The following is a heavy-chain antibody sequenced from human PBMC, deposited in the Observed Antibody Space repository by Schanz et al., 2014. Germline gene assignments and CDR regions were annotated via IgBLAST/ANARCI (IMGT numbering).Heavy chain of an antibody. J-gene: IGHJ4*02. CDR2: IKEDGSVK. Sequence: EVQLAESGGGLVQPGGSLRLSCAASGFTFSTHAMSWVRQAPGKGLEWVANIKEDGSVKDYVDSVKGRFTISRDNAKNSLYLQMTSLRAEDTAVYYCAKDAENTAMITDYFDYWGQGTLVTVSS. CDR1: GFTFSTHA. D-gene: IGHD5-18*01. V-gene: IGHV3-7*01. CDR3: AKDAENTAMITDYFDY.